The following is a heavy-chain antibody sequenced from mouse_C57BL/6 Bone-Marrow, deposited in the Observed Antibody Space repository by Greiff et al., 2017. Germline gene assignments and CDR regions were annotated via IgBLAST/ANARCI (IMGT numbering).Heavy chain of an antibody. CDR2: IRLKSDNYAT. CDR3: TLLWLRRDWYFDV. CDR1: GFTFSNYW. V-gene: IGHV6-3*01. D-gene: IGHD2-2*01. Sequence: EVKLMESGGGLVQPGGSMKLSCVASGFTFSNYWMNWVRQSPEKGLEWVAQIRLKSDNYATHYAESVKGRFTISRDDSKSSVYLQMNNLRAEDTGIYYCTLLWLRRDWYFDVWGTGTTVTVSS. J-gene: IGHJ1*03.